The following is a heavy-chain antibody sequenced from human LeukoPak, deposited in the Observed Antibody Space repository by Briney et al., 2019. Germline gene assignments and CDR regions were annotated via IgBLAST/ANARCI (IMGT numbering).Heavy chain of an antibody. J-gene: IGHJ4*02. CDR1: GGSISSYY. D-gene: IGHD5-24*01. Sequence: PSETLSLTCTVSGGSISSYYWSWVRQPPGRGLEWIGYIYYSGSTNYNPSLKSRVTISVDTSKNQFSLKLSSVTAADTAVYYCAREEIATIPYFDYGGRGTLVTVSA. V-gene: IGHV4-59*01. CDR2: IYYSGST. CDR3: AREEIATIPYFDY.